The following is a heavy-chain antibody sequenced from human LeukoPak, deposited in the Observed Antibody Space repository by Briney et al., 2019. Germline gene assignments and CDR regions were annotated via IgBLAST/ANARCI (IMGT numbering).Heavy chain of an antibody. CDR1: GYTFTSYY. CDR3: ARAPARLYSSSWYYYYGMDV. D-gene: IGHD6-13*01. J-gene: IGHJ6*02. Sequence: ASVKVSCTASGYTFTSYYMHWVRQAPGQGLEWMGIINPSGGSTSYAQKFQGRVTMTRDTSTSTVYMELSSLRSEDSAVYYCARAPARLYSSSWYYYYGMDVWGQGTTVTVSS. V-gene: IGHV1-46*01. CDR2: INPSGGST.